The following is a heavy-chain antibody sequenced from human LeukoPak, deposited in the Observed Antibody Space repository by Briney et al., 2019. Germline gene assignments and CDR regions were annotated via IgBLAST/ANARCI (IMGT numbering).Heavy chain of an antibody. D-gene: IGHD5-18*01. Sequence: GASVKVSCKASGGTFSSYAISWVRQAPGQGLEWMGRIIPILGIANYAQKLQGRVTITADNSTSTAYMELSSLRSEDTAVYYCARRGGYGSPLPSFAFDYWGQGTLVTVSS. CDR3: ARRGGYGSPLPSFAFDY. J-gene: IGHJ4*02. V-gene: IGHV1-69*04. CDR1: GGTFSSYA. CDR2: IIPILGIA.